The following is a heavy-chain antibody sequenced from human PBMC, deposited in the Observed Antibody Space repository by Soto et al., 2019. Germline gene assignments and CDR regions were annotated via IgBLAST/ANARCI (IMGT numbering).Heavy chain of an antibody. J-gene: IGHJ3*01. V-gene: IGHV1-18*01. CDR3: ARGRGVVIPAGTPDAFDV. CDR2: ISAFNDYT. CDR1: GYTFNKYG. D-gene: IGHD6-13*01. Sequence: QAQLVQSGGEVKRPGASVKVSCKASGYTFNKYGFNWVRQAPGQGLEWMGRISAFNDYTNLAQKFQGRITLTTGASTNTAYMELQILRSDDTAMYYCARGRGVVIPAGTPDAFDVWGQGTMVTVSS.